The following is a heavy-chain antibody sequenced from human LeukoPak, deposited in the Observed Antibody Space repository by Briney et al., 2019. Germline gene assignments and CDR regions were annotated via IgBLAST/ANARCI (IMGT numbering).Heavy chain of an antibody. J-gene: IGHJ3*02. Sequence: GGSLRLSCAASGFTFSSSGMHWVRQAPGKGLEWVAFIRYDGSNKYYADSVKGRFTISRDNSKNSLYLQMNSLRAEDTAVYYCAREALIPRTVTNDAFDIWGQGTMVTVSS. D-gene: IGHD4-17*01. V-gene: IGHV3-30*02. CDR1: GFTFSSSG. CDR3: AREALIPRTVTNDAFDI. CDR2: IRYDGSNK.